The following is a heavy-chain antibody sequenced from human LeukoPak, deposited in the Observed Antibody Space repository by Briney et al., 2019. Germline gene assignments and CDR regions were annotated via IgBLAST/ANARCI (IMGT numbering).Heavy chain of an antibody. Sequence: GGSLRLSCAASGFTFDDYAMHWVRQAPGKGLEWVSGISWNSGSIGYADSVKGRFTISRDNAKNSLYLQMNSLRAEDTALYYCAKDRGREIAVAGTPCDGTHVWGQGTTVTVSS. V-gene: IGHV3-9*01. CDR3: AKDRGREIAVAGTPCDGTHV. D-gene: IGHD6-19*01. J-gene: IGHJ6*02. CDR2: ISWNSGSI. CDR1: GFTFDDYA.